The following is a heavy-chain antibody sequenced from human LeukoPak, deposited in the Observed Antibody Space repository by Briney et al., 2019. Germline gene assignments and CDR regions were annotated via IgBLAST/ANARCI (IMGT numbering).Heavy chain of an antibody. Sequence: GGSLRLSCAASGFTFSSYWMSWVRQAPGKGLEWVGRIKSKTDGGTTDYAAPVKGRFTISRDDSKNTLYLQMNSLKTEDTAVYYCTTGPVTTEFDYWGQGTLVTVSS. CDR2: IKSKTDGGTT. CDR1: GFTFSSYW. J-gene: IGHJ4*02. V-gene: IGHV3-15*01. D-gene: IGHD4-17*01. CDR3: TTGPVTTEFDY.